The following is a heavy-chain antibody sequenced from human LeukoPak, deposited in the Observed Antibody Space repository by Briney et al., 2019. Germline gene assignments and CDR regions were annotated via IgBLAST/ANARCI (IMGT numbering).Heavy chain of an antibody. J-gene: IGHJ4*02. CDR2: ISPDGSSA. CDR3: ARVRVCPRSHFDY. D-gene: IGHD5/OR15-5a*01. V-gene: IGHV3-74*01. CDR1: GFTFSSYW. Sequence: GGSLRLSCAASGFTFSSYWMHWVRQAPWKGLVWVSRISPDGSSANYADSVNGRCTISRDNAKNTLFLQMNSLRADDTAVYYCARVRVCPRSHFDYWGERALVSVSS.